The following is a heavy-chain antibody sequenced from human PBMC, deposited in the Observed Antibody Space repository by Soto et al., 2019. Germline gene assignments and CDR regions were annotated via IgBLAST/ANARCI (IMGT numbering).Heavy chain of an antibody. D-gene: IGHD6-19*01. CDR2: ISAYNGNT. CDR3: ARVGNLSRGWYSSFYFDY. Sequence: ASVKVSCKASGYTFTSYGISWVRQAPGQGLEWMGWISAYNGNTNYAQKLQGRVTMTTDTSTSTAYMELRSLRSDDTAVYYCARVGNLSRGWYSSFYFDYWGQGTLVTVSS. CDR1: GYTFTSYG. V-gene: IGHV1-18*01. J-gene: IGHJ4*02.